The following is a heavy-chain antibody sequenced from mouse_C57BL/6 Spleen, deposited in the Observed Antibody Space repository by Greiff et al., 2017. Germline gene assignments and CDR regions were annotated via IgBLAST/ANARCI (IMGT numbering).Heavy chain of an antibody. D-gene: IGHD1-1*01. Sequence: VQLQESGGGLVKPGGSLKLSCAASGFTFSDYGMHWVRQAPEKGLEWVAYISSGSSTIYYADTVKGRFTISRDNAKNTLFLQMTSLRSEDTAMYYCARYYGSSYVDAMDYWGQGTSVTVSS. CDR1: GFTFSDYG. J-gene: IGHJ4*01. CDR3: ARYYGSSYVDAMDY. CDR2: ISSGSSTI. V-gene: IGHV5-17*01.